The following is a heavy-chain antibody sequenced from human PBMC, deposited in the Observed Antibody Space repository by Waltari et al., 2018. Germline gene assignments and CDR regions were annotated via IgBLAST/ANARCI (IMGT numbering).Heavy chain of an antibody. J-gene: IGHJ4*02. CDR1: GFTVSSNY. D-gene: IGHD2-21*02. V-gene: IGHV3-53*01. Sequence: EVQLVESGGGLIQPGGSLRLSCAASGFTVSSNYMSWVRQAPGKGLEWVSVIYSGGSTYYADSVKGRFTISRDNSKNTLYLQMNSLRAEDTAVYYCARAGRRGVVTHYYFDYWGQGTLVTVSS. CDR3: ARAGRRGVVTHYYFDY. CDR2: IYSGGST.